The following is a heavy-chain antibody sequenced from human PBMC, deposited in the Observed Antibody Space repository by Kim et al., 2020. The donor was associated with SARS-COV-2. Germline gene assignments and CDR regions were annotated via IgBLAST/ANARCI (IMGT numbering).Heavy chain of an antibody. J-gene: IGHJ6*03. CDR1: GYTFTGYY. V-gene: IGHV1-2*02. CDR3: ARDQARGVADHYYYYYYMDV. Sequence: ASVKVSCKASGYTFTGYYMHWVRQAPGQGLEWMGWINPNSGGTNYAQKFQGRVTMTRDTSISTAYMELSRLRSDDTAVYYCARDQARGVADHYYYYYYMDVWGKGTTVTVSS. CDR2: INPNSGGT. D-gene: IGHD2-15*01.